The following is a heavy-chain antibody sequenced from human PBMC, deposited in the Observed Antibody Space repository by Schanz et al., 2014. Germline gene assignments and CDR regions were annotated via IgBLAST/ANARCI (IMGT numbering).Heavy chain of an antibody. J-gene: IGHJ3*01. CDR2: VYMSAAST. CDR3: ARDEGRDGYNLAFDV. V-gene: IGHV3-NL1*01. Sequence: VQLVESGGGLVKPGGSLRLSCAGSGFSFSDYGMHWVRQAPGRGLEWVSTVYMSAASTRYADSVKGRFIISRDSSKNTLFLQMNSLRAEDTAVYFCARDEGRDGYNLAFDVWGQGTLVTVSS. D-gene: IGHD5-12*01. CDR1: GFSFSDYG.